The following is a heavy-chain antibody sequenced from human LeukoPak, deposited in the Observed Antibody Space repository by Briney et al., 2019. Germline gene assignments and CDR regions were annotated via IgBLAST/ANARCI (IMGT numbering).Heavy chain of an antibody. CDR3: ARDNDYYDSSGYYD. V-gene: IGHV4-61*02. D-gene: IGHD3-22*01. Sequence: SETLSLTCTVSGGSISSGSYYWSWIRQPAGKGLEWIGRIYTSGSTNYNPSLKSRVTISVDTSKNQFSLKLSSVTAADPAVYYCARDNDYYDSSGYYDWGQGTLVTVSS. CDR2: IYTSGST. J-gene: IGHJ4*02. CDR1: GGSISSGSYY.